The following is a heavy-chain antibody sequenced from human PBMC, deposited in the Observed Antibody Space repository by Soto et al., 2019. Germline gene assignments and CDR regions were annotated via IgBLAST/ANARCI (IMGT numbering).Heavy chain of an antibody. CDR2: IYYSGST. CDR3: ARHLWVGSSWYLGAFDI. D-gene: IGHD6-13*01. V-gene: IGHV4-59*08. J-gene: IGHJ3*02. Sequence: SEPMSLTSTVSGDYISNYYLSWIRKPQGKGLEWIGYIYYSGSTNYNPSLKSRVTISVDTSKNQFSLKLSSVTAADTAVYYCARHLWVGSSWYLGAFDIWGQGTMVTVSS. CDR1: GDYISNYY.